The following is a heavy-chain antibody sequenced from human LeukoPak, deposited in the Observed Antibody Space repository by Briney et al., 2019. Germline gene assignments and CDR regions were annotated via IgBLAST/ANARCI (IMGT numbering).Heavy chain of an antibody. V-gene: IGHV1-46*01. CDR1: GYTFTSYY. J-gene: IGHJ4*02. CDR2: INPSGGST. CDR3: ASRYSGYDPTPPDY. Sequence: GASVKVSCKASGYTFTSYYMHWVRQAPGQGLEWMGIINPSGGSTSYAQKFQGRVTMTRDTSISTAYMELSRLRSDDTAVYYCASRYSGYDPTPPDYWGQGTLVTVSS. D-gene: IGHD5-12*01.